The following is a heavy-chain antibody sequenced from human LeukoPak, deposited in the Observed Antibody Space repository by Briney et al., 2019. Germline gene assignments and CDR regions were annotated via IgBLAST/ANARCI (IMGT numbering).Heavy chain of an antibody. V-gene: IGHV1-8*03. J-gene: IGHJ6*03. Sequence: ATVKVSCKASGYTFNSYDINWVRQATGHGLEWMGWMNPNSGNTGYAQKFQGRVTITRNTSISTAYMELRSLRSEDTAVYYCARTYYDSSGYPHKYYYYYMDVWGKGTTVTVSS. CDR2: MNPNSGNT. D-gene: IGHD3-22*01. CDR3: ARTYYDSSGYPHKYYYYYMDV. CDR1: GYTFNSYD.